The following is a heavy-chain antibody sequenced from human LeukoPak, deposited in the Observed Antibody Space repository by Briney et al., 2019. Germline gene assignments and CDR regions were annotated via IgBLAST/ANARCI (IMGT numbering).Heavy chain of an antibody. Sequence: ASVKVSCKASGYTFTGYYMHWVRQAPGQGLEWMGCIKSNSGGAYYAQNFQDRVTMTRDTSISTAYMELSRLRSDDTAVYYCARVWPCSNGVCPDVFEYWGQGTLVTVSS. V-gene: IGHV1-2*02. CDR3: ARVWPCSNGVCPDVFEY. J-gene: IGHJ4*02. D-gene: IGHD2-8*01. CDR2: IKSNSGGA. CDR1: GYTFTGYY.